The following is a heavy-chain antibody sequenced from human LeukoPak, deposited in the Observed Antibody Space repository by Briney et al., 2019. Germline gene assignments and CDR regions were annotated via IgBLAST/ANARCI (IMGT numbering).Heavy chain of an antibody. CDR2: INPNSGGT. Sequence: ASVKVSCKASVYTFTGYYIHWVRQAPGQGLEWMGWINPNSGGTNYAQKLQGRVTMTRDTSITTAYMELSRLRSDDTAVYYCARGPYLVRGVIIDYWGQGTLVTVSS. D-gene: IGHD3-10*01. CDR1: VYTFTGYY. CDR3: ARGPYLVRGVIIDY. J-gene: IGHJ4*02. V-gene: IGHV1-2*02.